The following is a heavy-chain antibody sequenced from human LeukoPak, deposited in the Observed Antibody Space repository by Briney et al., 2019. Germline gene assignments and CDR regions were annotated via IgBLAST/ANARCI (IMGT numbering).Heavy chain of an antibody. V-gene: IGHV4-30-2*01. D-gene: IGHD3-10*01. CDR1: GGCISSGGYS. J-gene: IGHJ3*02. CDR2: IYHSGST. Sequence: SQTLSLTCAVSGGCISSGGYSWSWIRQPPGKGLEWIGYIYHSGSTYYNPSLKSRVTISVDRSKNQFSLKLSSVTAADTAVYYCARGEYGEFSAFDIWGQGTMVTVSS. CDR3: ARGEYGEFSAFDI.